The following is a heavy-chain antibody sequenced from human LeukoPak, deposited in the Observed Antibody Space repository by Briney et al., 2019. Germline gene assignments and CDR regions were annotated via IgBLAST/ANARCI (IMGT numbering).Heavy chain of an antibody. CDR2: ISGSGGST. CDR3: ASQDIVVVPAAMGQTGYFDY. D-gene: IGHD2-2*01. J-gene: IGHJ4*02. CDR1: RFPFSSYA. V-gene: IGHV3-23*01. Sequence: GGSLRLSCAASRFPFSSYAMSWVRQAPGKGLEWVSAISGSGGSTYYADSVKGRFTISRDNSKNTLYLQMNSLRAEDTAVYYCASQDIVVVPAAMGQTGYFDYWGQGTLVTVSS.